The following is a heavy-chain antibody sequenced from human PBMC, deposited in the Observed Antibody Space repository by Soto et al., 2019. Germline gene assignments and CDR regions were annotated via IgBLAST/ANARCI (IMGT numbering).Heavy chain of an antibody. Sequence: QVQLVQSGAEVKKPGSSVKVSCKASGGTFSSYAISWVRQAPGQGLEWMRGIIPIFGPANSAQKFQGRVTITADESTSTAYMELSSLRSEDTAVYYCARSRTVTKPQDAFDIWGQGTMVTVSS. V-gene: IGHV1-69*12. D-gene: IGHD4-4*01. CDR2: IIPIFGPA. J-gene: IGHJ3*02. CDR3: ARSRTVTKPQDAFDI. CDR1: GGTFSSYA.